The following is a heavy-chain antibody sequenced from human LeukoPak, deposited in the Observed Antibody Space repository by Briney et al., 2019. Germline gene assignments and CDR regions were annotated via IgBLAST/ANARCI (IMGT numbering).Heavy chain of an antibody. CDR1: GYSFTGYY. J-gene: IGHJ4*02. CDR3: ARDILLWFGESSPHFDY. D-gene: IGHD3-10*01. Sequence: ASVKVSCKPSGYSFTGYYMQWVRQAPGQGLEWMGWTNPNSGVSNYAQKFQGRVTMTTDTSISTAYMELSRLRSDDTAVYYCARDILLWFGESSPHFDYWGQGTLVTVSS. V-gene: IGHV1-2*02. CDR2: TNPNSGVS.